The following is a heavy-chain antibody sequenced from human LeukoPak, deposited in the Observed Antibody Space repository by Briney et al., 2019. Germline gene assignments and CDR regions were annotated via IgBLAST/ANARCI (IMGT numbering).Heavy chain of an antibody. V-gene: IGHV4-38-2*01. J-gene: IGHJ5*02. CDR3: ARLVVVPATIVP. Sequence: SETLSLTCAVSGYSISSGYYWGWIRQPPGKGLEWIGSIYHSGSTYYNPSLKSRVTISVDTSKNQFSLKLSSVTAADTAVYYCARLVVVPATIVPWGQGTLVTVSS. CDR1: GYSISSGYY. D-gene: IGHD2-2*01. CDR2: IYHSGST.